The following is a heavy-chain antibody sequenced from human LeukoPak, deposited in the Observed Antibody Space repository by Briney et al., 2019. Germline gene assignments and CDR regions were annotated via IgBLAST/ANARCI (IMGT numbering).Heavy chain of an antibody. CDR1: GFTFSSHG. D-gene: IGHD2-15*01. CDR3: ARGRYCSGGSCYSWYNYYYMDV. CDR2: ISYDGGNK. J-gene: IGHJ6*03. V-gene: IGHV3-30*04. Sequence: SLRLSCAASGFTFSSHGMHWVRQAPGKGLEWVAVISYDGGNKYYADSVKGRLTISRDNSRNTLYLQMNSLRADDTAVYYCARGRYCSGGSCYSWYNYYYMDVWGKGTTVIVSS.